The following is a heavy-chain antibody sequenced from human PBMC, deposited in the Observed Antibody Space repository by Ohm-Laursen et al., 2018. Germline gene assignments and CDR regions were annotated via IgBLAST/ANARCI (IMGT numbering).Heavy chain of an antibody. V-gene: IGHV1-2*02. D-gene: IGHD3-22*01. CDR2: INTKSGDT. CDR3: ASGYYETSGDGYYFDY. J-gene: IGHJ4*02. Sequence: ASVKVSCKTSGYTFTGYYMHWVRQAPGQGLEWMGWINTKSGDTKYTVRFQGRVTMTRDTSISTAYMELSRLRSDDTAVYYCASGYYETSGDGYYFDYWGQGTLITVSS. CDR1: GYTFTGYY.